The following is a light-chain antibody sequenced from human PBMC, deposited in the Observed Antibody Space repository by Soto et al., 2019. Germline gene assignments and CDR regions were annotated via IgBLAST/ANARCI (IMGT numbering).Light chain of an antibody. CDR1: SSNIGTNY. V-gene: IGLV1-51*01. J-gene: IGLJ2*01. CDR3: ATWDNSLSAGV. Sequence: QSVLTQPPSVSAAPGQKVTISCSGSSSNIGTNYVSWYQQIPGTAPKLLIYDSDKRPSGIPDRFSGSKSGTSATLGITGLQTGDEADYYCATWDNSLSAGVFGGGTQLTVL. CDR2: DSD.